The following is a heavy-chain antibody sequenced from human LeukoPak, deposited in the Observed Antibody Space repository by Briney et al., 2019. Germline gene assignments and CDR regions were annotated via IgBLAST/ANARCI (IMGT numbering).Heavy chain of an antibody. CDR1: GFTFNSHA. Sequence: GGSLRLSCAASGFTFNSHAMSWVRQAPGKGLEWVSAISGSGGTTYYADSLKGRFTISRDNAKNSLYLQMNSLRAEDTAVYYCARAHYYDSSRLDFWGQGTLVTVSS. V-gene: IGHV3-23*01. CDR3: ARAHYYDSSRLDF. CDR2: ISGSGGTT. J-gene: IGHJ4*02. D-gene: IGHD3-22*01.